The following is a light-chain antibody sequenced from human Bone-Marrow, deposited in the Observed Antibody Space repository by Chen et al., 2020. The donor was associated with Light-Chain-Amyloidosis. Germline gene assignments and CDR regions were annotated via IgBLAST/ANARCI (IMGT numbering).Light chain of an antibody. CDR3: QYYDDSLLT. Sequence: VILTQSPGTLSLSPGEGATLSCRASQSVDSNFLAWYQQRPGQAPRLLIYASSTRTTGVPPRFSGRGSGTDFPLIISEVEPEDFAFYYCQYYDDSLLTFGGGTKV. J-gene: IGKJ4*01. CDR2: ASS. V-gene: IGKV3-20*01. CDR1: QSVDSNF.